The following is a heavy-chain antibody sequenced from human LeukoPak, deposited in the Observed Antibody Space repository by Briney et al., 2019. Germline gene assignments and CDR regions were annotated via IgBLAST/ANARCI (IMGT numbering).Heavy chain of an antibody. J-gene: IGHJ5*02. CDR3: ARGSSSAWGRFDH. V-gene: IGHV6-1*01. Sequence: SQTLSLTCVISGDRVAINSATWNWIRQSPSRGIEWLGRTYYRSKRFDDFAVSVKTRITIKPDTAKNQFSLQMNSVTPDTSAVYSGARGSSSAWGRFDHWGQGTLVTVSS. D-gene: IGHD6-19*01. CDR2: TYYRSKRFD. CDR1: GDRVAINSAT.